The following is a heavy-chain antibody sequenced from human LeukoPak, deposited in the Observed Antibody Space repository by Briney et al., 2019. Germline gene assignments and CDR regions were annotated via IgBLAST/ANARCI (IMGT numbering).Heavy chain of an antibody. V-gene: IGHV3-30*08. D-gene: IGHD3-22*01. Sequence: PGGSLRLSSAASAFTFSSYSIHWVRPAAGKGREWVAVISYEGSNKFYADSGKGRLTLSRDKSKHTLCRQMTSLRGEDTAVYYCARGESYDSSGYYRYYYYGMDVWGQGTTVTVSS. CDR1: AFTFSSYS. CDR3: ARGESYDSSGYYRYYYYGMDV. CDR2: ISYEGSNK. J-gene: IGHJ6*02.